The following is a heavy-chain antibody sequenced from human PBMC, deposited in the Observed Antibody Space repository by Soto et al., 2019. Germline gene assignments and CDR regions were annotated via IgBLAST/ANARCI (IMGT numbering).Heavy chain of an antibody. CDR2: ISYDGSNK. Sequence: QVQLVESGGGVVQPGRSLRLSCAASGFTFSSYGMHWVRRAPGKGLEWVAVISYDGSNKYYADSVKGRFTISRDNSKNTLYLQMNSLRAEDTAVYYCAKDLGIVLMVYARRSGMDVWGQGTTVTVSS. CDR1: GFTFSSYG. D-gene: IGHD2-8*01. CDR3: AKDLGIVLMVYARRSGMDV. J-gene: IGHJ6*02. V-gene: IGHV3-30*18.